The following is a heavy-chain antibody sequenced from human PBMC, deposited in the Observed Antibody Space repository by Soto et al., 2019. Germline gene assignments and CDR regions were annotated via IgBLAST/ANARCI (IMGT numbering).Heavy chain of an antibody. D-gene: IGHD1-1*01. Sequence: QLQLQESGPGLVKPSETLSLTCTVSGGSISSSSYYWGWIRQPPGKGLEWIGSIYYSGSTYYNPSLKSRVTISVDTSKNQFSLKLSSVTAADTAVYYCARQYNWNDAYYYYYYGMDVWGQGTTVTVSS. J-gene: IGHJ6*02. CDR1: GGSISSSSYY. V-gene: IGHV4-39*01. CDR2: IYYSGST. CDR3: ARQYNWNDAYYYYYYGMDV.